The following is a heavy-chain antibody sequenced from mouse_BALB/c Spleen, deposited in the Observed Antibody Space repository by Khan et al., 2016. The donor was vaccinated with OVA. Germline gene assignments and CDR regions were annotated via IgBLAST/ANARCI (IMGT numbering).Heavy chain of an antibody. D-gene: IGHD2-14*01. Sequence: VQLQQSGPDLVKPGASVKISCKASGYSFTLSYMTWVRQSHGKSLEWIGRVNPNTGGTDYNQDFKGKAILTVDKSSNTAYMEFRSLTSEDSAVYYCGGGYDFFAYWGQGTLVTVSA. CDR1: GYSFTLSY. CDR3: GGGYDFFAY. J-gene: IGHJ3*01. CDR2: VNPNTGGT. V-gene: IGHV1-26*01.